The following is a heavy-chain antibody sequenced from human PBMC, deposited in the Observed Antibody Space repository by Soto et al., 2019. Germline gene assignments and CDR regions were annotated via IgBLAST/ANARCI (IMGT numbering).Heavy chain of an antibody. J-gene: IGHJ3*02. CDR1: GYTFTGFY. D-gene: IGHD2-15*01. CDR3: ARSSGGSYDAFDI. V-gene: IGHV1-2*02. Sequence: ASVKVSCKASGYTFTGFYLHWLRQAPGQGLEWMGWINPNSGSTDYAQKFQGRVTMTRDTSISTAYMELGRLRSDDTAVYYCARSSGGSYDAFDIWGQGTMVTVSS. CDR2: INPNSGST.